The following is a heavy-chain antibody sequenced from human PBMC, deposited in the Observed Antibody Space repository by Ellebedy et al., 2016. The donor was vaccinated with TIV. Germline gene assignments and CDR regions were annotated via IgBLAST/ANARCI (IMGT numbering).Heavy chain of an antibody. CDR3: ARLREGAERYGLNV. V-gene: IGHV3-30*04. CDR2: ISYDGSSK. Sequence: GGSLRLSCAASGFTFSSYALHWVRQAPGKGLEWVAFISYDGSSKYYADSVKGRFTISRDNSKNTLFLQMNSVRPEDTGAYYCARLREGAERYGLNVWGQGTTVIVSS. CDR1: GFTFSSYA. D-gene: IGHD1-1*01. J-gene: IGHJ6*02.